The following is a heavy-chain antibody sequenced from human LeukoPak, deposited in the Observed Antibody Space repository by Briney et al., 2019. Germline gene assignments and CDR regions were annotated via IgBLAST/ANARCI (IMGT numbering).Heavy chain of an antibody. V-gene: IGHV4-39*07. CDR2: IYYSGST. J-gene: IGHJ3*02. CDR1: GGSISSSSYY. Sequence: PSETLSLTCTVSGGSISSSSYYWGWIRQPPGKGLEWIGSIYYSGSTYYNPSLKSRVTMSVDTSKNQFSLKLSSVTAADTAVYYCARPTRAGILTGYYLVGFDAFDIWGQGTMVTVSA. CDR3: ARPTRAGILTGYYLVGFDAFDI. D-gene: IGHD3-9*01.